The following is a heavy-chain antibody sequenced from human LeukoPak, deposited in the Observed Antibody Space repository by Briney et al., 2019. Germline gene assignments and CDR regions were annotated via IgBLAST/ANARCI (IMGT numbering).Heavy chain of an antibody. CDR3: ARSLRNAFDI. Sequence: PGGSLRLSCAASGFTFSDYYMGWIRQAPGKGLECISYISSSASTIYYADSVKGRFTISTDNANNSLYLQMNSLRAEDTAVYYCARSLRNAFDIWGQGTMVTVSS. D-gene: IGHD3-3*01. CDR2: ISSSASTI. V-gene: IGHV3-11*04. CDR1: GFTFSDYY. J-gene: IGHJ3*02.